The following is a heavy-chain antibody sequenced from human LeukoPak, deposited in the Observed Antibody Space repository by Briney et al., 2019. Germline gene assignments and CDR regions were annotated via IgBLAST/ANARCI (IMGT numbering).Heavy chain of an antibody. CDR1: GGSFSGYY. CDR3: ARDVLLWFGELPFAN. Sequence: SETLSLTCAVYGGSFSGYYWSWIRQPPGKGLEWIGETNHSGSTNYNPSLKSRVTISVDTSKNQFSLKLSSVTAADTAVYYCARDVLLWFGELPFANWGQGTLVTVSS. D-gene: IGHD3-10*01. J-gene: IGHJ4*02. CDR2: TNHSGST. V-gene: IGHV4-34*01.